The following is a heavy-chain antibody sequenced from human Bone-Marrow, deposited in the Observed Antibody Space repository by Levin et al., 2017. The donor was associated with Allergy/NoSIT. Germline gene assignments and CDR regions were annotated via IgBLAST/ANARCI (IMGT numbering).Heavy chain of an antibody. V-gene: IGHV4-39*07. J-gene: IGHJ4*02. CDR3: AREDASGSFVDY. CDR1: GDSISSSSYY. Sequence: KPSETLSLTCSVSGDSISSSSYYWGWIRQPPGKGLEWIGTIFYSGNTYYNPSLKSRVTLSVDTSKNQFSLKLASVTAADTAVYYCAREDASGSFVDYWGQGTLVIVSS. D-gene: IGHD3-10*01. CDR2: IFYSGNT.